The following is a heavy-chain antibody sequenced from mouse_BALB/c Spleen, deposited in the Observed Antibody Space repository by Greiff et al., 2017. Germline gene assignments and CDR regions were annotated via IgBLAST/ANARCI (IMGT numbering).Heavy chain of an antibody. CDR1: GFTFSSFG. J-gene: IGHJ4*01. V-gene: IGHV5-17*02. Sequence: EVMLVESGGGLVQPGGSRKLSCAASGFTFSSFGMHWVRQAPEKGLEWVAYISSGSSTIYYADTVKGRFTISRDNPKNTRFLQMTSLRSEDTAMYYCARGGETGTGYWGQGTSVTVSS. CDR2: ISSGSSTI. D-gene: IGHD4-1*01. CDR3: ARGGETGTGY.